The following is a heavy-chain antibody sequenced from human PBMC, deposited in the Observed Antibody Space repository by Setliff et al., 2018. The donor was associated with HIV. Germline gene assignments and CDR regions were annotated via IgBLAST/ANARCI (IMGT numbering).Heavy chain of an antibody. D-gene: IGHD3-10*01. Sequence: SETLSLTCTISGGSFGVYRWSWIRQPAGRGLEWIGRIYRSGTTDYKPSLKSRVSMSLDTSRNQFSLKLTSVTAEDTAVYYCARDRHYSGLGSYGPWGPGILVTVSS. J-gene: IGHJ5*02. CDR3: ARDRHYSGLGSYGP. CDR1: GGSFGVYR. V-gene: IGHV4-4*07. CDR2: IYRSGTT.